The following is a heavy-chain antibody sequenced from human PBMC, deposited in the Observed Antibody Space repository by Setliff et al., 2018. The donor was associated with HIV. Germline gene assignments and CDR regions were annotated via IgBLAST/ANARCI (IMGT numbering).Heavy chain of an antibody. CDR2: ITSSGSVK. J-gene: IGHJ5*02. Sequence: LRLSCAASGFRVNDYHMNWVRQPPGKGLEWVSFITSSGSVKYYAPSVKGRFTISRDNAGKSLYLQMNSLKVEDTAVYYCTAGHYGPNPWGQGTPVTVSS. CDR3: TAGHYGPNP. D-gene: IGHD3-10*01. CDR1: GFRVNDYH. V-gene: IGHV3-11*04.